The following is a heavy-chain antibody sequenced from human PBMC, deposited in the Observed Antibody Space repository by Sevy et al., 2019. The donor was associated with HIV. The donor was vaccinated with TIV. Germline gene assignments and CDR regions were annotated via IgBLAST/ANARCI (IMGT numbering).Heavy chain of an antibody. J-gene: IGHJ4*02. CDR1: GGSFSGYY. D-gene: IGHD2-15*01. Sequence: SETLSLTCAVYGGSFSGYYWSWIRQPPGKGLEWIGEINHSGSTNYNPSLKSRVTISVDTSKNQFSLKLSSVTAADTAVYYCARGNPDSVGFGYWGQGTLVTVSS. V-gene: IGHV4-34*01. CDR2: INHSGST. CDR3: ARGNPDSVGFGY.